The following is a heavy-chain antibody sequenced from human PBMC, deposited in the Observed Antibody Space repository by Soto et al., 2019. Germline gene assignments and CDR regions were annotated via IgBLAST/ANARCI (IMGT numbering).Heavy chain of an antibody. V-gene: IGHV1-24*01. Sequence: ASVKVSCKVSGYTLTELSMHWVRQAPGKGLEWMGGFAPEDGETIYAQKFQGRVTMTEDTSTDTAYMELSSPRSEDTAVYYCATDRRRNGAYVDHYYGMDVWGQGTPVSVYS. J-gene: IGHJ6*02. CDR1: GYTLTELS. D-gene: IGHD2-8*01. CDR3: ATDRRRNGAYVDHYYGMDV. CDR2: FAPEDGET.